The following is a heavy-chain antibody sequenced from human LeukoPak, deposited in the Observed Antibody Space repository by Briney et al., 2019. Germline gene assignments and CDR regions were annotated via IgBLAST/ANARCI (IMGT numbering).Heavy chain of an antibody. CDR3: AMADSDYYGSGSVDY. J-gene: IGHJ4*02. CDR2: IYYSGST. V-gene: IGHV4-31*03. Sequence: SQTLSLTCTVSGGSISSGGYYWSWIRQHPGKGLEWIGYIYYSGSTYYNPSLKSRVTISVGTSKNQFSLKLSSVTAAETAVYYCAMADSDYYGSGSVDYWGQGTLVTVSS. CDR1: GGSISSGGYY. D-gene: IGHD3-10*01.